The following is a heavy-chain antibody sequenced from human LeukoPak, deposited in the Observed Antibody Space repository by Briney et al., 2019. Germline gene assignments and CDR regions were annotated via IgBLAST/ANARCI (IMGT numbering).Heavy chain of an antibody. CDR2: IIPILGIA. J-gene: IGHJ5*02. CDR1: GGTFSSYA. CDR3: ARALPYSSGRQVGP. Sequence: GASVKVSCKASGGTFSSYAISWVRQAPGQGLEWMGRIIPILGIANYAQKFQGRVTITADKSTSTAYMELSSLRSEDTAVYYCARALPYSSGRQVGPWGQGTLVTVSS. D-gene: IGHD6-19*01. V-gene: IGHV1-69*04.